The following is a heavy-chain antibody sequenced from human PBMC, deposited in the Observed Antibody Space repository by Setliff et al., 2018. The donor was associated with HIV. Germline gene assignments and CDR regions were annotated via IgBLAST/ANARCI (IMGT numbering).Heavy chain of an antibody. CDR1: GFTISSHQ. CDR2: IKEDGSVT. Sequence: GGSLRLSCAASGFTISSHQMSWVRQAPGKGLEFVANIKEDGSVTNYVDSVKGRFTISRDNAKNLVFLQMSSLRAEDTAAYYCARDPGSSSFDYWGQGTPVTVSS. D-gene: IGHD6-19*01. J-gene: IGHJ4*02. V-gene: IGHV3-7*03. CDR3: ARDPGSSSFDY.